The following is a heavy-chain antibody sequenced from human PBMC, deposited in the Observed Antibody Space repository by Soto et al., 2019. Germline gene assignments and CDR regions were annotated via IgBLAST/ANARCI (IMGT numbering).Heavy chain of an antibody. Sequence: SETLSLTCSVSGVSIKSGGFYWTWIRQLPGKGLEWIGDIYYTGSTFYHPSLETRVTLSLDTSNNQFSLNLGSVTAADTAVYYCAPQPGYDSSGYFYYWGQGTLVTVSS. CDR1: GVSIKSGGFY. CDR3: APQPGYDSSGYFYY. CDR2: IYYTGST. D-gene: IGHD3-22*01. J-gene: IGHJ4*02. V-gene: IGHV4-31*03.